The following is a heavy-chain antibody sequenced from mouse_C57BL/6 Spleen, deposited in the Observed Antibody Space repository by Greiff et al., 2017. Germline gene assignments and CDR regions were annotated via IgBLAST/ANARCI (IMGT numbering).Heavy chain of an antibody. V-gene: IGHV1-80*01. CDR2: IYPGDGDT. J-gene: IGHJ4*01. Sequence: VQLQESGAELVKPGASVKISCKASGYAFSSYWMNWVKQRPGKGLEWIGQIYPGDGDTNYNGKFKGKATLTADKSSSTAYMQLSSLTSEDAAVYFCARSGVGDAMDYWGQGTSVTVSS. CDR3: ARSGVGDAMDY. CDR1: GYAFSSYW. D-gene: IGHD1-1*02.